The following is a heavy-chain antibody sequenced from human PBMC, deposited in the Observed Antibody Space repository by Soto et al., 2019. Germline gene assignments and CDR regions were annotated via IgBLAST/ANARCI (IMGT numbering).Heavy chain of an antibody. CDR1: GFTFSSYA. D-gene: IGHD4-17*01. Sequence: GGSLRISCAASGFTFSSYAMSWVRQAPGKGLEWVSGTTGSGDNTYYADSVKGRFTISRDNSKNTLYLQMNSLRADDTAVYYCADDVGGDYNREIYYWGQEALVTVSS. CDR2: TTGSGDNT. V-gene: IGHV3-23*01. J-gene: IGHJ4*01. CDR3: ADDVGGDYNREIYY.